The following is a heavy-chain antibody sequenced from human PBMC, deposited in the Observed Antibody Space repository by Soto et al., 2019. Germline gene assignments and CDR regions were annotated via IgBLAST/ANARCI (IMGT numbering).Heavy chain of an antibody. CDR2: IYYSGST. V-gene: IGHV4-59*08. J-gene: IGHJ4*02. CDR3: ARHLPRYCSSTSCYISPFDY. D-gene: IGHD2-2*02. CDR1: GGSISSYY. Sequence: SETLCLTCTVSGGSISSYYWSWIRQPPGKGLEWIGYIYYSGSTNYNPSLKSRVTISVDTSKNQFSLKLSSVTAADTAVYYCARHLPRYCSSTSCYISPFDYWGQGTLVTVSS.